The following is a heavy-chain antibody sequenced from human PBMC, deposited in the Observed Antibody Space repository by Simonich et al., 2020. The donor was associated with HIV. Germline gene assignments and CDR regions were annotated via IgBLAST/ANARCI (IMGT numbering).Heavy chain of an antibody. CDR1: GGSFSGFY. CDR2: INHSGST. Sequence: QVQLQQWGAGLLKPSETLSLTCAVYGGSFSGFYWSWIRQAPGKGLEWIGEINHSGSTNYTPSLKSRVTISVDTSTKQFSLKLSSMTAADTAVYYCTRGHRYSYGSNWFDPWGQGTLVTVSS. V-gene: IGHV4-34*01. J-gene: IGHJ5*02. D-gene: IGHD5-18*01. CDR3: TRGHRYSYGSNWFDP.